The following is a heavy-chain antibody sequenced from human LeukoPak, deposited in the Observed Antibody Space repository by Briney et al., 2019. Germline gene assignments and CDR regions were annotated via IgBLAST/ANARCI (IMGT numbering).Heavy chain of an antibody. V-gene: IGHV3-23*01. CDR2: ISGSGSTI. CDR3: ARNIAAAPPGGV. CDR1: GFTFSSYA. J-gene: IGHJ6*02. D-gene: IGHD6-13*01. Sequence: GGSLRLSCAASGFTFSSYAMSWVRQAPGKGLEWVSAISGSGSTIYYADSVKGRFTISRDNAKNSLYLQMNSLRAEDTAVYYCARNIAAAPPGGVWGQGTTVTVSS.